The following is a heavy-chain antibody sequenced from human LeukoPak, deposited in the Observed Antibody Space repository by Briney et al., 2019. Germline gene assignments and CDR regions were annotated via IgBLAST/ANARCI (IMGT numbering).Heavy chain of an antibody. J-gene: IGHJ4*02. Sequence: ASVKVSCKASGFTFTNFDINWVRQVAGQGLEWMGWMNPNSGNTDYAQKFQGRVTMTRDTSTSTVYMELSSLRSEDTAVYYCAREGGIAAAGKDYWGQGTLVTVSS. CDR3: AREGGIAAAGKDY. CDR1: GFTFTNFD. V-gene: IGHV1-8*01. D-gene: IGHD6-13*01. CDR2: MNPNSGNT.